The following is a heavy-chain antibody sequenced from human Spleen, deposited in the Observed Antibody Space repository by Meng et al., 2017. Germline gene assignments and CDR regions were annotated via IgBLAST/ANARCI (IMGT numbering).Heavy chain of an antibody. V-gene: IGHV1-69*02. Sequence: SVKVSCKASGGTFSSYTISWVRQAPGQGLEWMGWIIPILGIANYAQKFQGRVTITADKSTSTAYMELSSLRSEDTAVYYCAMARFLEWLLYRTDAFDIRGQGTMVTVSS. J-gene: IGHJ3*02. D-gene: IGHD3-3*01. CDR1: GGTFSSYT. CDR2: IIPILGIA. CDR3: AMARFLEWLLYRTDAFDI.